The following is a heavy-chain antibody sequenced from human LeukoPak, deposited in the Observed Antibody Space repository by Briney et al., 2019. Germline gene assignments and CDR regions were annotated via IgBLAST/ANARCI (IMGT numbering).Heavy chain of an antibody. V-gene: IGHV4-34*01. CDR1: GGSFSGYY. Sequence: PSETLSLTCAVYGGSFSGYYWSWIRQPPGKGLEWIGEINHSGSTNYNPSLKSRVTISVDTSKNQFSLKLSSVTAADTAVYYCARGVPAALYYYYYMDVWGKGTTATVSS. CDR2: INHSGST. D-gene: IGHD2-2*01. J-gene: IGHJ6*03. CDR3: ARGVPAALYYYYYMDV.